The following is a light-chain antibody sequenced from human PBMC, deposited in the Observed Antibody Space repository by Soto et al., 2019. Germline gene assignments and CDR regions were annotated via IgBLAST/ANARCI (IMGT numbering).Light chain of an antibody. CDR1: SSDVGGYNY. J-gene: IGLJ2*01. CDR2: EVS. V-gene: IGLV2-8*01. Sequence: QSALTQPPSAAGSPGQSVTISCTGTSSDVGGYNYVSWYQQHPGKAPKLMIYEVSKRTSGVPDRFSGSKSGNTASLPVSGLHSEDEADYYCSSYAGSNDLVFGGGTKLTV. CDR3: SSYAGSNDLV.